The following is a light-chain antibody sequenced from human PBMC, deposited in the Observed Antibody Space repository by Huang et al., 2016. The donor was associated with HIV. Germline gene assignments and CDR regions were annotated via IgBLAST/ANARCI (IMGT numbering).Light chain of an antibody. CDR3: QQRSSWPLT. J-gene: IGKJ4*01. V-gene: IGKV3-11*01. CDR1: QNINTY. Sequence: EIVLTQSPVTLSMSPGQRATLSCRASQNINTYLAWYQQKPGQAPRLLIYDASNRATGIPARFSGSGSGTDFTLTISSLEPEDFVFYFCQQRSSWPLTFGGGTTIEIK. CDR2: DAS.